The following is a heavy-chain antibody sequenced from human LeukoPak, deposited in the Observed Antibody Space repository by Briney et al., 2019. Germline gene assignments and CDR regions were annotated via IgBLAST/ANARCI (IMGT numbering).Heavy chain of an antibody. Sequence: AXVKVSCKASGYTFTGYYMHWVRQAPGQGLEWMGWINPNSGCTNYAQKFQGRVTMARDTSISTAYMELSRLRSDDTAVYYCARGSDDFWSGYSPSYWGQGTLVTVSS. CDR2: INPNSGCT. CDR3: ARGSDDFWSGYSPSY. CDR1: GYTFTGYY. D-gene: IGHD3-3*01. V-gene: IGHV1-2*02. J-gene: IGHJ4*02.